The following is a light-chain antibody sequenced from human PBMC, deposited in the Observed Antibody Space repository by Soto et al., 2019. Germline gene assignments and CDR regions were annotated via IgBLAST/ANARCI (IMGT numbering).Light chain of an antibody. CDR2: GAS. CDR1: QSVSSN. CDR3: QQYNNWPPYT. J-gene: IGKJ2*01. Sequence: EILMKQSPATLSVSPGERATLSCRASQSVSSNLAWYQQKPGQAPRLLIYGASTRATGIPARFSGSGSGTEFTLTISSPQYEDLEVYYCQQYNNWPPYTCGQGTKLEIK. V-gene: IGKV3-15*01.